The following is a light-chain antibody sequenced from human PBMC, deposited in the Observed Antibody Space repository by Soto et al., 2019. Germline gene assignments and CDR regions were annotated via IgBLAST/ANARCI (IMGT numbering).Light chain of an antibody. CDR2: GNS. J-gene: IGLJ3*02. CDR3: QSYDSIPL. Sequence: QSVLTQPPSVSGAPGQRVTISCTGSSSNIGAGYDVHWYQQLPGTAPKLLIYGNSNRPSGVPDRFSGSKSGTSASLAITGLQAEDEADYYCQSYDSIPLFGGGTKLTVL. V-gene: IGLV1-40*01. CDR1: SSNIGAGYD.